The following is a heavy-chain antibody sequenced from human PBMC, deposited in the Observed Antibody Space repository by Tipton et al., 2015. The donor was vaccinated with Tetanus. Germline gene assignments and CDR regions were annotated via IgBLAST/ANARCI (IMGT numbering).Heavy chain of an antibody. J-gene: IGHJ6*02. CDR3: ARLTGHSMDVVDYYYFGMDV. D-gene: IGHD2-21*01. CDR1: GGSMDSYY. Sequence: GLVKPSETLSLTCTVSGGSMDSYYWSWIRQPPGKGLEWIGYIYYTGSTNYNPSLKSGVTISLDTSKNQFSLKLTSVSAADTAVYYCARLTGHSMDVVDYYYFGMDVWGQGTKVTASS. V-gene: IGHV4-59*01. CDR2: IYYTGST.